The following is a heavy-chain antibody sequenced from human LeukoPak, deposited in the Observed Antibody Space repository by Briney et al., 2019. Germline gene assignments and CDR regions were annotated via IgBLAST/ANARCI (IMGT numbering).Heavy chain of an antibody. J-gene: IGHJ3*02. D-gene: IGHD6-13*01. CDR1: GFIVISHY. CDR2: IYTGDRT. V-gene: IGHV3-66*01. Sequence: GGSLRLSCAASGFIVISHYMKWVRQAPGKGLEWGSVIYTGDRTYYADSVKGRFIISRDTSKNTVSLQMNSLRAEDPAVHYCARDVPPAADAFDIWGQGTMVTVSS. CDR3: ARDVPPAADAFDI.